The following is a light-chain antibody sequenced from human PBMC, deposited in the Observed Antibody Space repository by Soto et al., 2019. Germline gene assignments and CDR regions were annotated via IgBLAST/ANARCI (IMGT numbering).Light chain of an antibody. J-gene: IGKJ5*01. CDR1: PSVTNY. CDR3: QQCNIWPPVT. V-gene: IGKV3-11*01. Sequence: EIVLTQSPATLSLSPGERATLSCRASPSVTNYLAWYQQKPGQPPRLLIYGAFNRAAGIPARFSGSGSGTDFTLTLSSLEPEDSAVYYCQQCNIWPPVTFGQGTRLEIK. CDR2: GAF.